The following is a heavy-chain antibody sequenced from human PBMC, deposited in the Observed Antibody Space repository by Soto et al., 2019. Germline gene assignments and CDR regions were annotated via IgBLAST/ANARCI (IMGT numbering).Heavy chain of an antibody. V-gene: IGHV1-2*02. D-gene: IGHD3-10*01. CDR1: GYTFTGYY. J-gene: IGHJ4*02. CDR3: ARDRESELLMGRGVRFDY. Sequence: ASVKVSCKASGYTFTGYYMHWVRQAPGQGLEWMGWINPNSGGTNYAQKFQGRVTMTRDTSISTAYMELSRLRSDDTAVYYCARDRESELLMGRGVRFDYWGQGPLVTVSS. CDR2: INPNSGGT.